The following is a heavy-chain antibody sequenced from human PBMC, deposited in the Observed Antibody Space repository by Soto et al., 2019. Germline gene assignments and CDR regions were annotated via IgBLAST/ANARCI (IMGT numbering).Heavy chain of an antibody. CDR3: AKARNYDFWSGYDNWFDP. Sequence: GGSLRLSCAASGFTFSSCAMSWVRQAPGKGLEWVSAISGSGGSTYYADSVKGRFTISRDNSRNTLYLQMNSLRAEDTAIYYCAKARNYDFWSGYDNWFDPWGQGTLVTVSS. V-gene: IGHV3-23*01. CDR2: ISGSGGST. J-gene: IGHJ5*02. CDR1: GFTFSSCA. D-gene: IGHD3-3*01.